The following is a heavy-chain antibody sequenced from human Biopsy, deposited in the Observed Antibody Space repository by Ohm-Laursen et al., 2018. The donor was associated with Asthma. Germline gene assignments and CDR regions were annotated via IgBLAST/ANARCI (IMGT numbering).Heavy chain of an antibody. CDR2: ISVYNGNT. V-gene: IGHV1-18*01. CDR3: ARAVDYSHYYGIDV. CDR1: GYTFNSAG. J-gene: IGHJ6*02. D-gene: IGHD3-10*01. Sequence: GASVKVSCNTSGYTFNSAGITWVRQAPGQGLEWMGWISVYNGNTKVAQKLQGRVTMITDTSTSTAYMELRSLRSDDTAVYFCARAVDYSHYYGIDVWGQGTTVTVS.